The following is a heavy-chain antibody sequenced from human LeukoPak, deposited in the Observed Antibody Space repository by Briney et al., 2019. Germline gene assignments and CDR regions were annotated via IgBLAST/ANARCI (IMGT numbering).Heavy chain of an antibody. CDR1: GFTFSSYS. CDR3: AKDERNWNYNLASQTYD. V-gene: IGHV3-21*04. Sequence: GGSLRLSCAASGFTFSSYSMNWVRQAPGKGLEWVSSFSSSSSSIYYADSVKGRFTVSRDNSKNTLYLQMSSQRAEDTAVYYCAKDERNWNYNLASQTYDWGQGTLVTVSS. CDR2: FSSSSSSI. J-gene: IGHJ4*02. D-gene: IGHD1-7*01.